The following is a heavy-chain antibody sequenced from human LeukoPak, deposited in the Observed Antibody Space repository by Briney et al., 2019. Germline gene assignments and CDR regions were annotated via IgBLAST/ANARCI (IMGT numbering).Heavy chain of an antibody. CDR2: IRSKTDGGTT. CDR1: GFTLKNAW. J-gene: IGHJ4*01. V-gene: IGHV3-15*01. Sequence: GGSLTLSCVASGFTLKNAWMSWVRQAPGKGLEWVGRIRSKTDGGTTDYAAPVKGRFTISRDDSKKTLYLQMNSLKTEDTAVYYCTTGTEQQWLSLDYWGHGTPFTASS. CDR3: TTGTEQQWLSLDY. D-gene: IGHD6-19*01.